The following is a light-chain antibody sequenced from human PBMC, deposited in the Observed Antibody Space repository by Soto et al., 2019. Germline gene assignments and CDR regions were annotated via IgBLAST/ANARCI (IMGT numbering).Light chain of an antibody. V-gene: IGKV3-20*01. CDR3: QQYGSSPLMYT. CDR1: QSVSSSY. J-gene: IGKJ2*01. Sequence: EIVLTQSPGTLSLSPGERATLSCRASQSVSSSYITWYQQKPGQAPRLLIFGASSRATGIPDRFSGSGSGTDFTLTINRLEPEDFAVYYCQQYGSSPLMYTFGQGTKREIK. CDR2: GAS.